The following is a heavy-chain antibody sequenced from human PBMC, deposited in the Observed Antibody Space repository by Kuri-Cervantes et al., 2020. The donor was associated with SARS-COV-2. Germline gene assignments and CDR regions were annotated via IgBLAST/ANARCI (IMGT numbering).Heavy chain of an antibody. D-gene: IGHD3-10*01. J-gene: IGHJ3*02. V-gene: IGHV4-61*02. Sequence: SETLSLTCTVPGGSISSGSYYWSWIRQPAGKGLEWIGRIYTSGSTNYNPSLKSRVTMSVDTSKNQFSLKLNSVTPEDTTVYYCARDLGDPSAFDIWGQGTMVTVSS. CDR2: IYTSGST. CDR1: GGSISSGSYY. CDR3: ARDLGDPSAFDI.